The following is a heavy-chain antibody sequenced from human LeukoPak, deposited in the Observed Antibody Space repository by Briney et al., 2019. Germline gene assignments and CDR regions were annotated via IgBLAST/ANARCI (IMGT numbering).Heavy chain of an antibody. Sequence: GESLKISCKGSGYSFTSYWIGWVRQMPGKGLEWMGIIYPGDSDTRYSPSFQGQVTISADKSISTAYLQWSSLKASDTAMYYCARGDSGGSWETYYFDYWGQGTLVTVSS. CDR1: GYSFTSYW. J-gene: IGHJ4*02. CDR3: ARGDSGGSWETYYFDY. D-gene: IGHD2-15*01. CDR2: IYPGDSDT. V-gene: IGHV5-51*01.